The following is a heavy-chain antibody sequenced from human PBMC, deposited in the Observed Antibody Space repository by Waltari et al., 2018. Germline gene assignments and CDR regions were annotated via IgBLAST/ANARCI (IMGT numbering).Heavy chain of an antibody. CDR3: ARDQVGATDY. V-gene: IGHV4-59*11. Sequence: QVQLQESGPGLVKPSETLSLTCTVSGDSISSHYWSWIRQPPGKGLEWIGYIYYSGSTNYNPSLKSRVTISVDTSKNQFSLKLSSVTAADTAVYYCARDQVGATDYWGQGTLVTVSS. CDR2: IYYSGST. D-gene: IGHD1-26*01. J-gene: IGHJ4*02. CDR1: GDSISSHY.